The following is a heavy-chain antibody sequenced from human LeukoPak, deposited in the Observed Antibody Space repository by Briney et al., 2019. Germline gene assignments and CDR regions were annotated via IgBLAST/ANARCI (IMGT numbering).Heavy chain of an antibody. V-gene: IGHV1-2*02. CDR3: ARYVTVAGFDY. Sequence: ASVKVSCKASVYTFTDYYIYWVRQAPGQGLEWMGWINPNSGNTNSAQKFPGRVAMTRVSSVSTAYMALSRLRSDDTAVYYCARYVTVAGFDYWGQGTLVTVSS. CDR2: INPNSGNT. J-gene: IGHJ4*02. CDR1: VYTFTDYY. D-gene: IGHD6-19*01.